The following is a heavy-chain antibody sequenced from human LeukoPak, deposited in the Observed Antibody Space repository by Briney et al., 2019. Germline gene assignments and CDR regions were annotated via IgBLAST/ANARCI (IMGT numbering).Heavy chain of an antibody. CDR1: GGSISSYY. D-gene: IGHD3-22*01. J-gene: IGHJ4*02. V-gene: IGHV4-59*01. CDR3: ARATYYDSSGYSEGFDY. Sequence: SETLSLTCTLSGGSISSYYWSWLRKPPGKGLEWLGYIYYSGNTNYNPSLKSRVTISVDTSKNRFSLKLSSVTAADTAAYYCARATYYDSSGYSEGFDYWGQGTLVTVSS. CDR2: IYYSGNT.